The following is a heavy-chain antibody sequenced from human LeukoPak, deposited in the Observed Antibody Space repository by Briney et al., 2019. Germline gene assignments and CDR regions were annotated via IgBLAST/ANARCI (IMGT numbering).Heavy chain of an antibody. Sequence: ASVKVSCKASGGTFSSYAINWVRQATGQGLEWMGWMNPNSGNTGYAQKFQGRVTMTRNTSISTAYMELSSLRSEDTAVYYCARGTYYYDSSGYYYRILFDYWGQGTLVTVSS. V-gene: IGHV1-8*02. D-gene: IGHD3-22*01. J-gene: IGHJ4*02. CDR3: ARGTYYYDSSGYYYRILFDY. CDR1: GGTFSSYA. CDR2: MNPNSGNT.